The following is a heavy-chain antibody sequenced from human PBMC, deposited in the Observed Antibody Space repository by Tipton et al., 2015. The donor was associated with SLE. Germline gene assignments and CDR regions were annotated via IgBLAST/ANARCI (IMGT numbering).Heavy chain of an antibody. Sequence: TLSLTCTVSGYSISSGYYWGWIRQPPGKGLEWIGSIYHSGSTYYNPSLKSRVTISVDTSKNQFSLKLSSVTAADTAVYYCASQGGSSLTYYFDYWGQGTLVTVSS. D-gene: IGHD6-6*01. CDR1: GYSISSGYY. CDR3: ASQGGSSLTYYFDY. CDR2: IYHSGST. V-gene: IGHV4-38-2*02. J-gene: IGHJ4*02.